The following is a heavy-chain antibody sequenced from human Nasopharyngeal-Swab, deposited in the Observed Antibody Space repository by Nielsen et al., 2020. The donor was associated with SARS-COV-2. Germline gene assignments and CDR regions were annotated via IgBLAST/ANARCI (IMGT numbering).Heavy chain of an antibody. Sequence: GSLRLSCAASGFTFSDYYMSWIRQAPGKGLEWVSYISSSGSTIYYADSVKGRFTISRGNAKNSLYLQMNSLRAEDTAVYYCARDSLPWPVPEYFQHWGQGTLVTVSS. CDR1: GFTFSDYY. V-gene: IGHV3-11*04. CDR3: ARDSLPWPVPEYFQH. J-gene: IGHJ1*01. CDR2: ISSSGSTI. D-gene: IGHD6-19*01.